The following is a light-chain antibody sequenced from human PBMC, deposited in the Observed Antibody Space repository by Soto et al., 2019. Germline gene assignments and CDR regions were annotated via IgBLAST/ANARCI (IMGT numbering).Light chain of an antibody. CDR1: SSDVGGYNY. V-gene: IGLV2-11*01. Sequence: QSVLTQPRSVSGSPGQSVAISCTGTSSDVGGYNYVSWYQQHQQHPGKAPKLMIYDVSKRPSGVPDRFSGSKSGNTASLTISGLQAEDEADYYCYSYAGISYAFGTGTKVT. J-gene: IGLJ1*01. CDR3: YSYAGISYA. CDR2: DVS.